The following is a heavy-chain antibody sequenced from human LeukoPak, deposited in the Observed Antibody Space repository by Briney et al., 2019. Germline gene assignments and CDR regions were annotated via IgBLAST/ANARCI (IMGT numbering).Heavy chain of an antibody. V-gene: IGHV2-5*01. CDR3: TQLSRTPSFSMTAVTTFDY. Sequence: SGPTLFHPPQPLTLICTFSGFSLRTRGRGVGWMRQPPGKELEWLTLICWNDDKRYSPSLNSRLTITKDTSKNHVVLTMTNVDPVDTATYYCTQLSRTPSFSMTAVTTFDYWGQGTLVTVSS. D-gene: IGHD4-17*01. CDR2: ICWNDDK. CDR1: GFSLRTRGRG. J-gene: IGHJ4*02.